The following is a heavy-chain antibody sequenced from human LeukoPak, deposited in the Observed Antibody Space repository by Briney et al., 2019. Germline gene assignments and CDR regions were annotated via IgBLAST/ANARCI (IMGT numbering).Heavy chain of an antibody. CDR1: GGSISSYY. V-gene: IGHV4-59*01. D-gene: IGHD3-16*01. Sequence: SETLSLTCTVSGGSISSYYWSWIRQPPGKGLEWIWYIYYSGSTNYNPSLKSRVTISVDTSKNQFSLKLSSVTAADTAVYYCARGLGPAYYYMDVWGKGTTVTISS. CDR2: IYYSGST. CDR3: ARGLGPAYYYMDV. J-gene: IGHJ6*03.